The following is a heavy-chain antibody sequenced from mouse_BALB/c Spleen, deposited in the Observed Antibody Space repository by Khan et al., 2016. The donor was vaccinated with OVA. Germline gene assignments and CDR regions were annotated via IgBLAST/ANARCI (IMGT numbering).Heavy chain of an antibody. J-gene: IGHJ4*01. V-gene: IGHV1S137*01. CDR2: ISTYYDDA. CDR1: GYTFTDYA. CDR3: ARNYYGTRNAMDY. D-gene: IGHD1-1*01. Sequence: QVQLQQSGAELVRPGVSVKISCKGSGYTFTDYAMHWVKQSHTKSLEWIGVISTYYDDASYSQKFKGKATMTIDKSSSTADLELARLTSEDSAIYYCARNYYGTRNAMDYWGQGTSVTVSS.